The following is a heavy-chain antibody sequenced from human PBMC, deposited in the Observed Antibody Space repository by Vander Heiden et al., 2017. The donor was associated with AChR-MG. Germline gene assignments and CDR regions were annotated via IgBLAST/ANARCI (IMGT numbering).Heavy chain of an antibody. CDR2: ISYDGSNK. J-gene: IGHJ6*03. V-gene: IGHV3-30*03. Sequence: QVQLLESGGGVVQPGRSLRLACAASGFTFSIYGMNWGRQAPGKGLEWVAVISYDGSNKYYADSVKGRFTISRDNSKNTLYLQMNSLRAEDTAVYYCARWSVPRHDYYYYYMDVWGKGTTVTVSS. D-gene: IGHD6-13*01. CDR1: GFTFSIYG. CDR3: ARWSVPRHDYYYYYMDV.